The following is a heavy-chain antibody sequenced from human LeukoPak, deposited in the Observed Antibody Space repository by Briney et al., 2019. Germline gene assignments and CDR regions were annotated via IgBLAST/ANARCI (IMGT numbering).Heavy chain of an antibody. CDR1: GFTFSSYS. Sequence: GGSLRLSCAASGFTFSSYSMNWVRQAPGKGLEWVSCISSTSSTIYYADSVKGRFTISRDDAKNSLYLQMNSLRAEDTAVYYCARDGRGSYLPIDYWGQGTLVTVSS. CDR2: ISSTSSTI. CDR3: ARDGRGSYLPIDY. D-gene: IGHD1-26*01. V-gene: IGHV3-48*04. J-gene: IGHJ4*02.